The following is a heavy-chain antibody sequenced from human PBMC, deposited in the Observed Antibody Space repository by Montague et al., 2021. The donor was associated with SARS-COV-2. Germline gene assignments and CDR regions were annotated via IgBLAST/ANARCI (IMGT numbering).Heavy chain of an antibody. Sequence: SETLSLTCAVYGGSFSGYYWSWIRQPPGKGLEWIGEINHSGSTNYNPSLKSRVTISVDTSKNQFSLKLSSVTAADTAVYYCARRTYYGSGSYYNSGFDPWGKGTLVTVSS. CDR2: INHSGST. CDR3: ARRTYYGSGSYYNSGFDP. CDR1: GGSFSGYY. V-gene: IGHV4-34*01. D-gene: IGHD3-10*01. J-gene: IGHJ5*02.